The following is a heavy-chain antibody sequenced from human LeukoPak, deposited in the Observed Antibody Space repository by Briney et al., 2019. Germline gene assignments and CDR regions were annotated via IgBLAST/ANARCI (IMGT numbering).Heavy chain of an antibody. CDR3: ARAAGSIVVVPAAIWMDV. J-gene: IGHJ6*04. Sequence: GGSLRLSCAASGCTFSSYWMSWVRQAPGKGLEWVANIKQDGSEKYYVDSVKGRFSISTDTDKNSLYLQMNSLRAEDTAVYYCARAAGSIVVVPAAIWMDVWGKGTTVTVSS. V-gene: IGHV3-7*03. CDR2: IKQDGSEK. D-gene: IGHD2-2*01. CDR1: GCTFSSYW.